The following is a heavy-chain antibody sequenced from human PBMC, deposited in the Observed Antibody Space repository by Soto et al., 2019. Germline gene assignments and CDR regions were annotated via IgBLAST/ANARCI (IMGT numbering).Heavy chain of an antibody. D-gene: IGHD6-6*01. J-gene: IGHJ6*02. V-gene: IGHV4-4*02. CDR2: IYHSGST. CDR1: GGSISSSNW. Sequence: PSETLSLTCAVSGGSISSSNWWSWVRQPPGKGLEWLGEIYHSGSTNYNPSLKSRVTISVDKSKNQFSLKLSSVTAAATAVYYCAREIEYSSSSTYGMDAWGQGTTVTVSS. CDR3: AREIEYSSSSTYGMDA.